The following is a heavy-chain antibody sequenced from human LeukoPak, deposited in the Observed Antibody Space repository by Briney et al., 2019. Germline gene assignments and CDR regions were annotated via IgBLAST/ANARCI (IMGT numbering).Heavy chain of an antibody. CDR2: INPNSGGT. V-gene: IGHV1-2*02. CDR1: GYTFSDYY. D-gene: IGHD3-22*01. Sequence: ASVKVSCKTSGYTFSDYYIHWIRQAPGQGLEWVGWINPNSGGTNYAQKFQGRVTMTRDTSISTAYMELSRLRSDDTAVYYCARALRYYDSSGGFDPWGQGTLVTVSS. J-gene: IGHJ5*02. CDR3: ARALRYYDSSGGFDP.